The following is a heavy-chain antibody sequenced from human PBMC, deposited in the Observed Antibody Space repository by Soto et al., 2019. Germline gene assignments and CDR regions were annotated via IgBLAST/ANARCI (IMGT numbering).Heavy chain of an antibody. CDR3: AKREWLALFN. J-gene: IGHJ4*02. Sequence: GGSLRLSCAASGFTFSTYAMSWVRQAPGKGLEWVSVITGSGDNTYYADSVKGRFTMSRDNSKNTLYLQMNSLRAEDTAVYYCAKREWLALFNWGKGTLVTVSS. CDR2: ITGSGDNT. CDR1: GFTFSTYA. V-gene: IGHV3-23*01. D-gene: IGHD6-19*01.